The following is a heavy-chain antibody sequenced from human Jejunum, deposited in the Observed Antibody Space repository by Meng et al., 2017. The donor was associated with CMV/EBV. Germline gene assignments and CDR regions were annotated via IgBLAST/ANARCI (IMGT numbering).Heavy chain of an antibody. CDR1: GYTFTNYG. J-gene: IGHJ4*02. CDR3: ARGRRSEPLFDY. D-gene: IGHD2-15*01. V-gene: IGHV1-18*01. Sequence: QAQLVQSGGEVKKPGASVKVSCKASGYTFTNYGITWVRQAPGQGLEWMGWINAYNGDTNYAQTLQGRVTMTTDTSTSTAYMELRSLRSDDTAVYYCARGRRSEPLFDYWGQGTLVTVAS. CDR2: INAYNGDT.